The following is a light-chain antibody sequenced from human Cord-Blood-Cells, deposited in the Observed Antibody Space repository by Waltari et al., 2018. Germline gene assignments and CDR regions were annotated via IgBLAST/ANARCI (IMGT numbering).Light chain of an antibody. Sequence: EIVMTQSPATLSVSPGERATLSCRASQSVSSNLAWYQQKPGPAPRLLLYGASTRANGIPARFSGSGSWTEFTLTISSLLSEDFAVYYCQQYNNWPPWTFGQGTKVEIK. CDR1: QSVSSN. J-gene: IGKJ1*01. V-gene: IGKV3-15*01. CDR3: QQYNNWPPWT. CDR2: GAS.